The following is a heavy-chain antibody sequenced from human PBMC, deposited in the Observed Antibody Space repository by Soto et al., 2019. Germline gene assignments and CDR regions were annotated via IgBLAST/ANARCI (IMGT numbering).Heavy chain of an antibody. CDR2: IYYSGST. CDR3: ARGRRNYYDSSGPGGAFDS. D-gene: IGHD3-22*01. Sequence: SETLSLTCTLSGGSISRYYWSWIRQPPGKGLEWIGYIYYSGSTNYNPSLKSRVTISVDTSKNQFSLKLSSVTAADTAVYYCARGRRNYYDSSGPGGAFDSWGQGTMVAVAS. CDR1: GGSISRYY. J-gene: IGHJ3*02. V-gene: IGHV4-59*01.